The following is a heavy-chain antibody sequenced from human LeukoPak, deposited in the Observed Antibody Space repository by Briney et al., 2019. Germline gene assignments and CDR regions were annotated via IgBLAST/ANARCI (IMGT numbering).Heavy chain of an antibody. V-gene: IGHV4-59*01. CDR2: IYYSGST. Sequence: SETLSLTCTVSGGSISSYYWSWIRQPPGKGLEWIGYIYYSGSTNYNPSLKSRVTISVDTSKNQFSLKLSSVTAADTAVYYCARSIMTTVIRFHYYYYGMDVWGQGTTVTVSS. J-gene: IGHJ6*02. CDR1: GGSISSYY. D-gene: IGHD4-11*01. CDR3: ARSIMTTVIRFHYYYYGMDV.